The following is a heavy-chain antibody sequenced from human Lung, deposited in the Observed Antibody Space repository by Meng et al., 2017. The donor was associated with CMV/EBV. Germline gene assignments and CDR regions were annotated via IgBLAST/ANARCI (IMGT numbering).Heavy chain of an antibody. J-gene: IGHJ4*02. Sequence: QITCKESGPTLVKPTQTLPLPCTFSGFSLTTRGVGVGWIRQPPGKALEWLALIYWDDDRRYRPSLKSRLTITKDTSKNQVVLSMTNMDPVDAATYYCAHIIAARPFDYWGQGALVTVAS. CDR2: IYWDDDR. D-gene: IGHD6-6*01. CDR1: GFSLTTRGVG. CDR3: AHIIAARPFDY. V-gene: IGHV2-5*02.